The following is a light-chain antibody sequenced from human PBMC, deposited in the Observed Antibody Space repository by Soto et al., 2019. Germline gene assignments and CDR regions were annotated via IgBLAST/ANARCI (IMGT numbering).Light chain of an antibody. Sequence: IQLTQSPSSLSASVGDRVTITCRASQGISSYLAWYQQKPGKAPKLLIYAASTLQSGVPSRFSGSGSGTDFTLTISSLQPGDFATYYCQQLNSHPRTFGQGTKVEIK. CDR2: AAS. J-gene: IGKJ1*01. CDR1: QGISSY. V-gene: IGKV1-9*01. CDR3: QQLNSHPRT.